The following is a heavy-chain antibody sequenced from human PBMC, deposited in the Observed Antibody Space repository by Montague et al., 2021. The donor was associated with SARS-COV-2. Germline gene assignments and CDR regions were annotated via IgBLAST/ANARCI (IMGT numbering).Heavy chain of an antibody. CDR2: INPNSGGT. CDR3: ARGRLGTTMIVVVMVGAQYYLDY. Sequence: SVKVSCKASGYTFTGYYMHWVRQAPGQGLEWMGWINPNSGGTNYAQKFQGWVTMTRDTSISTAYMELSRLSSVTAADTGVYYCARGRLGTTMIVVVMVGAQYYLDYWSQGRLVTVSS. V-gene: IGHV1-2*04. D-gene: IGHD3-22*01. CDR1: GYTFTGYY. J-gene: IGHJ4*02.